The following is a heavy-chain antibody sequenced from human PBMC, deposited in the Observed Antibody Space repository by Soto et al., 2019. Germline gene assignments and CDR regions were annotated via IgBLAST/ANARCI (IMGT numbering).Heavy chain of an antibody. J-gene: IGHJ4*02. CDR1: GGSISSGAYH. CDR3: ARDNGVRGFDL. V-gene: IGHV4-31*03. Sequence: QVQLLESGPGLVKPSQTLSLTCTVSGGSISSGAYHWAWIRHHPGKGLEWIGYIYYSGSTYYNASLKSRATISVDTSKNQFSLKLSSVTAADTAVYHCARDNGVRGFDLWVQGTLVTVSS. D-gene: IGHD3-10*01. CDR2: IYYSGST.